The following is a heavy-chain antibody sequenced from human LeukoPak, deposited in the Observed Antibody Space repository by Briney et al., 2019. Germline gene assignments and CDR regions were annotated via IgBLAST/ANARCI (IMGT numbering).Heavy chain of an antibody. J-gene: IGHJ6*03. Sequence: GGSLRLSCAASGFTFSSYWMSWVRQAPGKGLEWVANIKQDGSEKYYVDSVKGRFTISRDNAKNSLYLQMNSLRAEDTAVYYCARRLRDGYNYAYYYYYYMDVWGKGTTVTVSS. V-gene: IGHV3-7*01. CDR2: IKQDGSEK. D-gene: IGHD5-24*01. CDR3: ARRLRDGYNYAYYYYYYMDV. CDR1: GFTFSSYW.